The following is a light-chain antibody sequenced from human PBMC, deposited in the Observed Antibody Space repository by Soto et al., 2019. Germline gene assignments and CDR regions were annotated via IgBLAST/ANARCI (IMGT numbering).Light chain of an antibody. CDR3: QQYNSYSWT. Sequence: DIQMTKSPSTLSASVGDRVTITCRASQSISSWLAWYQQKPGKAPKLLIYDASSLESGVPSRFSGSGSGTEFTLTISSLQPDDFATYSCQQYNSYSWTFGQGTKVEIK. J-gene: IGKJ1*01. V-gene: IGKV1-5*01. CDR2: DAS. CDR1: QSISSW.